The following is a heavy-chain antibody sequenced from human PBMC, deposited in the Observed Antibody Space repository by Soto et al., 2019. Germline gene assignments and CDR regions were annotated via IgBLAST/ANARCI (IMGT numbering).Heavy chain of an antibody. CDR3: AQTLGLAVAGPGRFDL. J-gene: IGHJ2*01. D-gene: IGHD6-19*01. CDR1: GGTFSSYA. Sequence: QVQLVQSGAEVKKPGSSVKVSCKASGGTFSSYAISWVRQAPGQGLEWMGGIIPIFGRANYAQNFQGRVTITAAASTSTAYMELRSLRSEDTAVYYCAQTLGLAVAGPGRFDLWGRGTLVTVSS. V-gene: IGHV1-69*12. CDR2: IIPIFGRA.